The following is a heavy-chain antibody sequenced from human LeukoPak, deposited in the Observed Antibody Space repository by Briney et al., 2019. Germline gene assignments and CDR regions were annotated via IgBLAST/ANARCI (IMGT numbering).Heavy chain of an antibody. Sequence: PSETLSLTCTVSGGSISSYYWSWIRQPPGKGLEWIGYIYYSGSTNYNPSLKSRVTISVDTSKNQFSLKLSSVTAADTAVYYCARGVPVVAAYFDYWGQGTLVTASS. D-gene: IGHD2-15*01. CDR2: IYYSGST. J-gene: IGHJ4*02. CDR1: GGSISSYY. V-gene: IGHV4-59*01. CDR3: ARGVPVVAAYFDY.